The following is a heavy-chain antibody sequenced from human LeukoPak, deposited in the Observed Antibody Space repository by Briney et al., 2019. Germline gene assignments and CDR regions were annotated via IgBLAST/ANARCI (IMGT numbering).Heavy chain of an antibody. Sequence: SETLSLTCAVSGGSIINAESSWNWIRQSPGKGLEWVGYISHTGNTYYNPSLRSRVTVSLDRSRNHFSLNLTSVTAADTAVYYCARQGNGIGELLGVPKEIDYWGQGTLVTVSS. CDR1: GGSIINAESS. V-gene: IGHV4-30-2*06. CDR3: ARQGNGIGELLGVPKEIDY. J-gene: IGHJ4*02. D-gene: IGHD3-10*01. CDR2: ISHTGNT.